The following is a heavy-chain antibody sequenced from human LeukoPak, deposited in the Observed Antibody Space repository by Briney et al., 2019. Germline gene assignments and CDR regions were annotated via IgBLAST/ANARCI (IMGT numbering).Heavy chain of an antibody. V-gene: IGHV3-23*01. J-gene: IGHJ4*02. CDR2: IGDRGGNTYT. Sequence: PGGSLRLSCAASGFTFSYYAMSWVRQSPGKGLEWVSAIGDRGGNTYTYYVDSVRGRFTISRDNSKNTLYPQMNSLRVDDTAVYYCATWPRNDYAYWGQGTLVTVSS. CDR1: GFTFSYYA. CDR3: ATWPRNDYAY. D-gene: IGHD3-16*01.